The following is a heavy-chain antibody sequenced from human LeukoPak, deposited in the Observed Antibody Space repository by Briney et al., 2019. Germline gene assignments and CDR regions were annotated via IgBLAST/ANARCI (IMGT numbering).Heavy chain of an antibody. V-gene: IGHV3-74*01. CDR3: ASIEDQSIVATIVRDY. D-gene: IGHD5-12*01. Sequence: GGSLRLSCAASGFTFSSYWMHWVRQAPGKGLVWVSRINSDGSSTSYADSVKGRFTISRDNAKNTLYLRMNSLRAEDTAVYYCASIEDQSIVATIVRDYWGQGTLVTVSS. CDR2: INSDGSST. J-gene: IGHJ4*02. CDR1: GFTFSSYW.